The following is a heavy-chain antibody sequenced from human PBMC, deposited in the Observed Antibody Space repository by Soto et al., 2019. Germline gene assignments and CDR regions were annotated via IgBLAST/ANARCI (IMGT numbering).Heavy chain of an antibody. CDR2: INHSGST. CDR3: ARGRGAFDI. CDR1: GGSFSGYY. Sequence: QVQLQQWGAGLLKPSETLSLTCAVYGGSFSGYYWSWIHQPPGKGLEWIGEINHSGSTNYNPSLKGRVTISVDTSKNQFSLKLSSVTAADTAVYYCARGRGAFDIWGQGTMVTVSS. J-gene: IGHJ3*02. V-gene: IGHV4-34*01.